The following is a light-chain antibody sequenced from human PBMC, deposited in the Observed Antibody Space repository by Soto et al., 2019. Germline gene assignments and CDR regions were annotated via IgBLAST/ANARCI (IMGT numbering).Light chain of an antibody. CDR3: QEYSKWPLFT. Sequence: EIVVTQSPGILSVSPGERATLSCRASQSVGRNLAWSQQKPGQAPTLLIYAASTRATGLPARFSGSGSGTDFTLTISSLQSEDFAVYYCQEYSKWPLFTFGPGTRVDIK. J-gene: IGKJ3*01. V-gene: IGKV3-15*01. CDR2: AAS. CDR1: QSVGRN.